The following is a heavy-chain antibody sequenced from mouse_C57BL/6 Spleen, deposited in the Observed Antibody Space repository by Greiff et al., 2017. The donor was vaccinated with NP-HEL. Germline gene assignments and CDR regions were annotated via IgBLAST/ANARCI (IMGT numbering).Heavy chain of an antibody. Sequence: EVQLQQSGPELVKPGASVKISCKASGYTFTDYYMNWVKQSHGKSLEWIGDINPNNGGTSYNQKFKGKATLTVDKSSSTAYMALRSLTSEDSAVYYCERGGTTVAGPWLAYWGQGTLVTVSA. CDR1: GYTFTDYY. J-gene: IGHJ3*01. D-gene: IGHD1-1*01. V-gene: IGHV1-26*01. CDR2: INPNNGGT. CDR3: ERGGTTVAGPWLAY.